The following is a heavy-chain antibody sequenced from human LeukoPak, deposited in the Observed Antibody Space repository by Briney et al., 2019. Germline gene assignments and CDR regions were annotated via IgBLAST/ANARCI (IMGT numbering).Heavy chain of an antibody. Sequence: LRLSCAASGFTFSSYSMNWVRQHPGKGLEWIGFIYYSGSTLYAPSFRSRVTISVDTSKNQFSLQLTSLTAADTAIYYCATYRDPVNRVAWFDPWGQGMLVTVSS. CDR3: ATYRDPVNRVAWFDP. CDR2: IYYSGST. V-gene: IGHV4-31*02. CDR1: GFTFSSYS. J-gene: IGHJ5*02. D-gene: IGHD4-17*01.